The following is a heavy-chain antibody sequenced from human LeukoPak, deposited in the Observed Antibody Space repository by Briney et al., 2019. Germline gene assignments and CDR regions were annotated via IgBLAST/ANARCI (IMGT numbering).Heavy chain of an antibody. D-gene: IGHD2-15*01. J-gene: IGHJ5*02. V-gene: IGHV3-7*01. Sequence: GGSLRLSCAASGFTFSSYWMSWVRQAPGKGLEWVANIKQDGSEKYYVDSVKGRFTISRDNAKNSLYLQMNSLRAEDTAVCYCARAGVVVAATIDPWGQGTLVTVSS. CDR2: IKQDGSEK. CDR3: ARAGVVVAATIDP. CDR1: GFTFSSYW.